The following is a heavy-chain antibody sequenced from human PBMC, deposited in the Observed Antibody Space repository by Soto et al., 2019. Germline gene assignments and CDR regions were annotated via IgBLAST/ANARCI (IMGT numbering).Heavy chain of an antibody. V-gene: IGHV3-53*04. CDR2: IYSGGST. J-gene: IGHJ6*03. CDR1: GFTVSSNY. CDR3: ARYSTEMPYYYYYMDV. Sequence: GGSLRLSCAASGFTVSSNYMSWVRQAPGKGLEWVSVIYSGGSTYYADSVKGRFTISRHNSKNTLYLQMNSLRAEDTAVYYCARYSTEMPYYYYYMDVWGKGTTVTVSS. D-gene: IGHD4-4*01.